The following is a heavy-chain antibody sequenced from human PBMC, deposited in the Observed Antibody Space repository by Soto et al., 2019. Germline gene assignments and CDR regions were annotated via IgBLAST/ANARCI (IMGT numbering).Heavy chain of an antibody. D-gene: IGHD6-13*01. CDR2: ISYDGSNK. J-gene: IGHJ3*02. V-gene: IGHV3-30-3*01. Sequence: QVQLVESGGGVVQPGRSLRLSCAASGFTFSSYAMHWVRQAPGKGLEWVAVISYDGSNKYYADSVKGRFTISRDNSKNTLYLQMNSLRAEDTAVYYCARSYSSSWYDAFDNWGQGTMVTVSS. CDR1: GFTFSSYA. CDR3: ARSYSSSWYDAFDN.